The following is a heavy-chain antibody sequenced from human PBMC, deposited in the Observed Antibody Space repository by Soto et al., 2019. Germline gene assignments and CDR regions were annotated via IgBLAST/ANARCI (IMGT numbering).Heavy chain of an antibody. CDR3: ARYCSGGTCQYAFEI. D-gene: IGHD2-15*01. CDR2: MSYSGTT. CDR1: GGSISSGNYF. J-gene: IGHJ3*02. Sequence: SETLSLTCTVSGGSISSGNYFWGWIRQHPAPGLEWIAYMSYSGTTHYNPSLRTRVIVSLDTSMNQFSLKLSSVAAADTAVYFCARYCSGGTCQYAFEIWGQGTMVTVSS. V-gene: IGHV4-31*03.